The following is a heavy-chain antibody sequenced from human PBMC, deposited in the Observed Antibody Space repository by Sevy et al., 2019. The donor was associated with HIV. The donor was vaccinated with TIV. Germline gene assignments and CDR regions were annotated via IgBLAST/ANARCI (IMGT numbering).Heavy chain of an antibody. D-gene: IGHD2-15*01. CDR3: AIDLFCSGGTCYRDDAFDI. J-gene: IGHJ3*02. Sequence: GGSLRLSCTASGFTFSSYNMDWVRQAPGRGLEWVSSISSRGSFLYYADSVKGRFIISRDNAKNSLYLQMNSLRAEDTAVYYCAIDLFCSGGTCYRDDAFDIWGQGTMVTVSS. V-gene: IGHV3-21*01. CDR1: GFTFSSYN. CDR2: ISSRGSFL.